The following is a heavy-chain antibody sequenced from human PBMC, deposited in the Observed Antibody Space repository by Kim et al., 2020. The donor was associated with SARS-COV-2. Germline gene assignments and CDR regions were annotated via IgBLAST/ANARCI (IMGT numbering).Heavy chain of an antibody. Sequence: IANYAPKLQGRVTITADKSKSTAYMELSSLRSEDTAVYYCASIIRGYFDYWGQGTLVTVSS. D-gene: IGHD3-10*01. J-gene: IGHJ4*02. CDR3: ASIIRGYFDY. CDR2: IA. V-gene: IGHV1-69*02.